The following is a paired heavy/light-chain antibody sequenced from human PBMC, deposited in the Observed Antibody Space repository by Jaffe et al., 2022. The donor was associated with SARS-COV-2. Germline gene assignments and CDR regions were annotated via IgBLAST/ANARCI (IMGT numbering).Light chain of an antibody. Sequence: EIVLTQSPGTLSLSPGERGTLSCRASQRIRSSYVAWYQQKPGHTPNLIIYATSNRGTGIPDRFSGSGSGTDFTLTISRLEPEDFAVYFCQYYGSSPKITFGQGTRLEIK. CDR1: QRIRSSY. V-gene: IGKV3-20*01. J-gene: IGKJ5*01. CDR3: QYYGSSPKIT. CDR2: ATS.
Heavy chain of an antibody. V-gene: IGHV3-9*01. J-gene: IGHJ6*02. CDR3: VKDMAPGYDYGDLRAAYYNGMDV. CDR2: ISWKSGTI. D-gene: IGHD4-17*01. Sequence: EVQLVESGGGLVEPGRSLRLSCTASGFMFNDFAMHWVRQAPGKGLEWVSGISWKSGTIGYADSVKGRFITSRDNAKNSLYLQMNSLRPADTALYYCVKDMAPGYDYGDLRAAYYNGMDVWGQGTAVTVSS. CDR1: GFMFNDFA.